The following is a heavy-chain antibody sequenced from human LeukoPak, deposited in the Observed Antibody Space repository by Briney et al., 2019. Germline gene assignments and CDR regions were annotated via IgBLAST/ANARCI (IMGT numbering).Heavy chain of an antibody. Sequence: SETLSLTCSVSGASISGYYWTWIRQPAGRGLEWIGRIYTTGSTKYNPSLKSRVIMSVDASKSQFSLNLTSVTAADTAVYFCARTAERQQMAQGTYFYYYFMDVWAKGTTVTISS. D-gene: IGHD6-13*01. V-gene: IGHV4-4*07. CDR2: IYTTGST. J-gene: IGHJ6*03. CDR3: ARTAERQQMAQGTYFYYYFMDV. CDR1: GASISGYY.